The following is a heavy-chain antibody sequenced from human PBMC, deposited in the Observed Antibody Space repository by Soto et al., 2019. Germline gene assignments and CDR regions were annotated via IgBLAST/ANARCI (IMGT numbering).Heavy chain of an antibody. D-gene: IGHD1-1*01. CDR3: ARQLERGDLPEGFEY. CDR1: GDSISSSHG. V-gene: IGHV4-4*02. Sequence: QVQLQESGPGLVEPSGTLSLTCAVSGDSISSSHGWSWVRQSPGKGLEWIGEIFHSGATKYNPSLESRVTMSVDKSNNQLSLKLRSVTAADTAVYYCARQLERGDLPEGFEYWGQGTLATVSS. CDR2: IFHSGAT. J-gene: IGHJ4*02.